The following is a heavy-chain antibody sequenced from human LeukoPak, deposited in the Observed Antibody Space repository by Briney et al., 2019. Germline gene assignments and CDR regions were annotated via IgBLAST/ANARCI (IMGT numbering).Heavy chain of an antibody. D-gene: IGHD5-18*01. J-gene: IGHJ4*02. V-gene: IGHV3-7*01. CDR3: ARDLRAGSYAFD. CDR1: GFTFTKNW. CDR2: IKQDGTEK. Sequence: GGSLRLSCAASGFTFTKNWMTWVRQAPGKGLEWVANIKQDGTEKYYVDSVKGRFTISRDNAKNSVYLQMNSLRAEDTAIYYCARDLRAGSYAFDWGQGTLVTVSS.